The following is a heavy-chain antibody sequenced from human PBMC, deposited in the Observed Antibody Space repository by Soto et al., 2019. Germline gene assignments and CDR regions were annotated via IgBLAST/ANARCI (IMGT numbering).Heavy chain of an antibody. CDR1: GYIFTSYY. J-gene: IGHJ4*02. D-gene: IGHD3-10*01. V-gene: IGHV1-69*13. CDR3: ARATATGVY. CDR2: IIPIFGTA. Sequence: VKVSCKASGYIFTSYYIHWVRQAPGQGLEWMGGIIPIFGTANYAQKFQGRVTITADESTSTAYMELSSLRSEDTAVYYCARATATGVYWGQGTLVTVSS.